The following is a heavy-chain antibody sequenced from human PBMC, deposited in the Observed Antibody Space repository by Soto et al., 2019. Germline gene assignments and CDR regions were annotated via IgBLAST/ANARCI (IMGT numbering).Heavy chain of an antibody. V-gene: IGHV4-34*01. CDR3: ARGGATPMVLNY. J-gene: IGHJ4*02. Sequence: QVQLQQWGAGLLKPSETLSLTCAVYGGSLSNYYWSWISLPPGKGLQWIGEINHSGRTNYNPSLKNRIIISVDTSKKQFSLKLTSVTAADTAVYYCARGGATPMVLNYWGQGTRVTVSS. CDR2: INHSGRT. D-gene: IGHD5-18*01. CDR1: GGSLSNYY.